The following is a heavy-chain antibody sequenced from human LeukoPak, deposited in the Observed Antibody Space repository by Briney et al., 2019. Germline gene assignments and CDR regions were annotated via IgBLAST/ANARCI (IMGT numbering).Heavy chain of an antibody. CDR1: GITLSNYG. CDR3: ASGSLPPDTPDTVMGRLFAFDI. D-gene: IGHD5-18*01. J-gene: IGHJ3*02. Sequence: PGGSLRLSCAVSGITLSNYGMSWVRQAPGKGLEWVAGISDSGGNTKYADSVKGRFTISRDNPKNTLYLQMNSLRAEDTAIYYCASGSLPPDTPDTVMGRLFAFDIWGQGTMVTVSS. V-gene: IGHV3-23*01. CDR2: ISDSGGNT.